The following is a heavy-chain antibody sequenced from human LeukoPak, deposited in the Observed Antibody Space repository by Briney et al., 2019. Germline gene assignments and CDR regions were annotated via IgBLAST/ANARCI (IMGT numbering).Heavy chain of an antibody. CDR3: ARGGSQEYSYGSFDY. CDR1: GGSISSGDYY. J-gene: IGHJ4*02. Sequence: PSETLSLTCTVSGGSISSGDYYWSWIRQPPGKGLEWIGYIYYGGSTYYNPSLKSRVTISVDTSKNQFSLKLSSVTAADTAVYYCARGGSQEYSYGSFDYWGQGTLVTVSS. CDR2: IYYGGST. D-gene: IGHD5-18*01. V-gene: IGHV4-30-4*08.